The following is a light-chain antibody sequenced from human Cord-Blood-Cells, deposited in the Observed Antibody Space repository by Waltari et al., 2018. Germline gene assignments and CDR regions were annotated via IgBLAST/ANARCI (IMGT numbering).Light chain of an antibody. CDR3: QSYDSSLSGWV. Sequence: QSVLTQPPSASGTPGQRVTISCSGRSSNIGSNYVYWYQQLPGTAPKLLIYRNNQRPSGVPDRFSGSKSGTSASLAISGLRSEDEADYYCQSYDSSLSGWVFGGGTKLTVL. J-gene: IGLJ3*02. CDR2: RNN. V-gene: IGLV1-47*01. CDR1: SSNIGSNY.